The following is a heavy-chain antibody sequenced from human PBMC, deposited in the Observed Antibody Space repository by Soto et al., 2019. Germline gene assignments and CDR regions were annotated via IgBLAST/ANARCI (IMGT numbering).Heavy chain of an antibody. D-gene: IGHD3-16*01. J-gene: IGHJ4*02. V-gene: IGHV1-69*13. CDR3: ARTAPMDAGDKYYYDF. Sequence: SVKVSCKTSGGTFSTFGISWVRQAPGQGLEWMGGIIPFFGTAEYSQKFEDRITITADESTNTVYMDLRSLTSEDTAVYYCARTAPMDAGDKYYYDFWGQGALVTV. CDR1: GGTFSTFG. CDR2: IIPFFGTA.